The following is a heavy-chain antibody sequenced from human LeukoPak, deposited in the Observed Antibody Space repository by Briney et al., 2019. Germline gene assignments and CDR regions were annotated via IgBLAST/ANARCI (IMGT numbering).Heavy chain of an antibody. D-gene: IGHD5-24*01. J-gene: IGHJ4*02. Sequence: PGGSLRLSCAASGFTFSCYSMNWVRQAPGKGLEWVSSISCSSSYIYYADSVKGRFTISRDNAKNSLYLQMNSLRAEDTAVYYCARGGRWLQPYYFDYWGQGTLVTVSS. CDR3: ARGGRWLQPYYFDY. V-gene: IGHV3-21*01. CDR2: ISCSSSYI. CDR1: GFTFSCYS.